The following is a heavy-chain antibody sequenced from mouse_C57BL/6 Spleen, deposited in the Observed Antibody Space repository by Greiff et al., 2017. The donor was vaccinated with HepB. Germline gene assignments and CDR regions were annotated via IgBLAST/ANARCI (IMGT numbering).Heavy chain of an antibody. CDR1: GFTFSSYA. J-gene: IGHJ2*01. CDR2: ISSGGDYI. Sequence: EVKLMESGEGLVKPGGSLKLSCAASGFTFSSYAMSWVRQTPEKRLEWVAYISSGGDYIYYADTVKGRFTISRDNARNTLYLQMSSLKSEDTAMYYCTRDYGSSWGFDYWGQGTTLTVSS. CDR3: TRDYGSSWGFDY. V-gene: IGHV5-9-1*02. D-gene: IGHD1-1*01.